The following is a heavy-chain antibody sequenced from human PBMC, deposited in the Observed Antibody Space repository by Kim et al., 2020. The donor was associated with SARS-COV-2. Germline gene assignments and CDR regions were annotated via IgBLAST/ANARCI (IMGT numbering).Heavy chain of an antibody. Sequence: GGSLRLSCIASGLSIRSYWMHWVRQVPGKGLVWVSRINSDETSTTIADSVKGRFTISRDNAKNAVYLQMKGLRVEDTAVYYCARGWGTNVLGGYLDLWGRGTSVTVSS. D-gene: IGHD3-16*01. CDR2: INSDETST. CDR3: ARGWGTNVLGGYLDL. J-gene: IGHJ2*01. CDR1: GLSIRSYW. V-gene: IGHV3-74*01.